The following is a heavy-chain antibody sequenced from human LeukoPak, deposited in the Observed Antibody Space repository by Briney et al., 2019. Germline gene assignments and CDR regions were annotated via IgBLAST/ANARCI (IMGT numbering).Heavy chain of an antibody. V-gene: IGHV4-34*01. D-gene: IGHD2-2*01. CDR2: INHSGST. Sequence: SETLSLTCAVYGGSFSGYYWSWIRQPPGKGLEWIGEINHSGSTNYNPSLKGRVTISVDTSKNQFSLKLSSVTAADTAVYYCARYSRYCSSTSCRAWFDPWSQGTLVTVSS. CDR1: GGSFSGYY. J-gene: IGHJ5*02. CDR3: ARYSRYCSSTSCRAWFDP.